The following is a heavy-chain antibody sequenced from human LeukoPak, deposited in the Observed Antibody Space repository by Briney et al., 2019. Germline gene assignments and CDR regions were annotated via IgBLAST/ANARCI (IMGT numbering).Heavy chain of an antibody. CDR3: ARANYNILTGYVAYASDI. D-gene: IGHD3-9*01. J-gene: IGHJ3*02. CDR2: ISAYNDDT. CDR1: GYTFTSYD. V-gene: IGHV1-18*01. Sequence: GASVKVSCKASGYTFTSYDINWVRQAPGQGLEWMGWISAYNDDTKYAQNLQGRLAMTTDTSTTTAYMELRSLRSDDTAVYYCARANYNILTGYVAYASDIWGQGTMVAVSS.